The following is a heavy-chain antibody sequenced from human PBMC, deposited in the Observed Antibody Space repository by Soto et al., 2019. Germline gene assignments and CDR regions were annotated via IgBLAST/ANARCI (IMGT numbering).Heavy chain of an antibody. CDR2: IYYSGTT. J-gene: IGHJ4*02. Sequence: SETLSLTCTVSGGSVSSGDFYWSWIRQPPGKGLEWIGNIYYSGTTNYNPSLKSRVTISVDLSKNQFSLRLSSVTTADTALYYCARTTAVPNTLRSRYFFDYWGQGTLVTVSS. V-gene: IGHV4-61*08. CDR1: GGSVSSGDFY. CDR3: ARTTAVPNTLRSRYFFDY. D-gene: IGHD4-17*01.